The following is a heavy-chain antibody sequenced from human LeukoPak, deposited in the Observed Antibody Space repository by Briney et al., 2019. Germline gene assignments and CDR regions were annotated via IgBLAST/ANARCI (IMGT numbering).Heavy chain of an antibody. J-gene: IGHJ3*02. CDR3: ARHSAHSSTNDAFDI. V-gene: IGHV4-61*01. CDR1: GGSISSSSYY. Sequence: SETLSLTCTVSGGSISSSSYYWSWIRQPPGKGLEWIGYIYDSESTNYNPSLKSRVTILIDTSKDQFSLKLSSVTAADTAVYYCARHSAHSSTNDAFDIWGQGTMVTVSS. D-gene: IGHD6-13*01. CDR2: IYDSEST.